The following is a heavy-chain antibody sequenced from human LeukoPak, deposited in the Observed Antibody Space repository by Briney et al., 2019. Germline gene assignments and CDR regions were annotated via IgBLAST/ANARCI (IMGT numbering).Heavy chain of an antibody. V-gene: IGHV1-18*01. Sequence: GSVKVSCKASGYTFTTYNINWVRQAPGQGLEWKGWISGYNGNTNYAQRLQGRVTMTTDTSTSTAYMELRSLKSDDTAVYYCAREGTYSSGWYYAFDIWGQGTMVTVSS. CDR2: ISGYNGNT. J-gene: IGHJ3*02. CDR1: GYTFTTYN. CDR3: AREGTYSSGWYYAFDI. D-gene: IGHD6-19*01.